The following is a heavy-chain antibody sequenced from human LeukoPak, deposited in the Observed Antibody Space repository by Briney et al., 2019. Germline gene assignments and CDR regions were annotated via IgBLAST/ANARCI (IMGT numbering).Heavy chain of an antibody. V-gene: IGHV3-11*06. D-gene: IGHD3-10*01. J-gene: IGHJ3*02. CDR1: GLTFSDHY. Sequence: GGSLRLSCAASGLTFSDHYMTWIRQAPGKGLEWISYITTSSSYTNYADSVKGRFTISGDNAKNSLYLQMNSLRVEDTAMYYCARGRLWFGEFTSRGTFDIWGQGTMVTVSS. CDR3: ARGRLWFGEFTSRGTFDI. CDR2: ITTSSSYT.